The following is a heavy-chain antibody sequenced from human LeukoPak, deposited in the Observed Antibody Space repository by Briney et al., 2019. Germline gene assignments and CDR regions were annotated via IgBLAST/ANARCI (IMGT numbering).Heavy chain of an antibody. D-gene: IGHD4-17*01. CDR2: ITHNGRI. CDR1: GASFSGSY. V-gene: IGHV4-34*01. CDR3: ATIYGDYSDFDS. J-gene: IGHJ4*02. Sequence: PSETLSLTCAVYGASFSGSYWSWIRQPPGKGLEWIGEITHNGRINHNPSLRSRVSISVDRSMNQLSLKMTSMTAADTAVYYCATIYGDYSDFDSWGQGTPVTVSS.